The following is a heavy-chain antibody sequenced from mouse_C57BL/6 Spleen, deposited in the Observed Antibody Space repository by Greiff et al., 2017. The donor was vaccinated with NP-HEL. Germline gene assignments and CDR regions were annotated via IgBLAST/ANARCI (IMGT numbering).Heavy chain of an antibody. CDR2: ISYDGSN. CDR3: ARGPHYYAMDY. J-gene: IGHJ4*01. Sequence: VQLKESGPGLVKPSQSLSLTCSVTGYSITSGYYWNWIRQFPGNKLEWMGYISYDGSNNYNPSLKNRISITRDTSKNQFFLKLNSVTTEDTATYYCARGPHYYAMDYWGQGTSVTVSS. CDR1: GYSITSGYY. V-gene: IGHV3-6*01.